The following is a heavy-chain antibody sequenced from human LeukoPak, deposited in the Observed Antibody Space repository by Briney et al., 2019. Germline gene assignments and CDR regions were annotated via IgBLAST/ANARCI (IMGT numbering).Heavy chain of an antibody. J-gene: IGHJ4*02. CDR1: GGSFSSGSYY. Sequence: SETLSLTCTVSGGSFSSGSYYWSWILQPPRKGLEWIGYIYYSGSTNYNPSLKSRVTISVDTSKNQFSLKLSSVTAADTAVYYCARESSGWYYFDYWGQGTLVTVSS. D-gene: IGHD6-19*01. V-gene: IGHV4-61*01. CDR2: IYYSGST. CDR3: ARESSGWYYFDY.